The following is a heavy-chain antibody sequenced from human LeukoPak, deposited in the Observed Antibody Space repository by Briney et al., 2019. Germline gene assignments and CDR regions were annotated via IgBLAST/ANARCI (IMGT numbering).Heavy chain of an antibody. CDR1: GFTFSSYG. D-gene: IGHD2-21*01. V-gene: IGHV3-33*01. Sequence: GGSLRLSCAASGFTFSSYGMHWVRQAPGKGLEWVAVIWYDGSNKYYADSVKGRFTISRDNSKNTLYLQMNSLRAEDTAVYYCATIAPGTHAFDIWGQGTMVSVSS. J-gene: IGHJ3*02. CDR2: IWYDGSNK. CDR3: ATIAPGTHAFDI.